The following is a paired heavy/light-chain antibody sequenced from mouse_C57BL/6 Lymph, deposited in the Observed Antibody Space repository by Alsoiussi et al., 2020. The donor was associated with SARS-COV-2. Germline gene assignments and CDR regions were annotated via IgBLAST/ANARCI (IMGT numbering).Heavy chain of an antibody. CDR1: GFNIKDYY. V-gene: IGHV14-2*01. Sequence: EVQLQQSGAELVKPGASVKLSCTASGFNIKDYYMHWVKQRTEQGLEWIGRIDPEDGETKYAPKFQGKATITADTSSNTAYLQLSSLTSEDTAVYYCARNPSLTTVVDFDYWGQGTTLTVSS. D-gene: IGHD1-1*01. CDR2: IDPEDGET. CDR3: ARNPSLTTVVDFDY. J-gene: IGHJ2*01.
Light chain of an antibody. CDR3: LQYDEFPLT. CDR1: QDINSY. CDR2: RAN. Sequence: DIKMTQSPSSMYASLGERVTITCKASQDINSYLSWFQQKPGKSPKTLIYRANRLVDGVPSRFSGSGSGQDYSLTISSLEYEDMGIYYCLQYDEFPLTFGAGTKLELK. V-gene: IGKV14-111*01. J-gene: IGKJ5*01.